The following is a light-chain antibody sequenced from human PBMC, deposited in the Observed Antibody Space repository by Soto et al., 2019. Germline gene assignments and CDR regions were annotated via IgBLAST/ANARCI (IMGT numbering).Light chain of an antibody. CDR3: QQYGTSPRS. Sequence: EIVLTQSPGTLSVSPGERATLSCRASQSISSNYLAWYQQKPGQAPRLLIYGASSRATGIPGRFSGSGSGTDFTLTISRLEPEDFAVYFCQQYGTSPRSFGQGTKVDVK. V-gene: IGKV3-20*01. CDR1: QSISSNY. J-gene: IGKJ1*01. CDR2: GAS.